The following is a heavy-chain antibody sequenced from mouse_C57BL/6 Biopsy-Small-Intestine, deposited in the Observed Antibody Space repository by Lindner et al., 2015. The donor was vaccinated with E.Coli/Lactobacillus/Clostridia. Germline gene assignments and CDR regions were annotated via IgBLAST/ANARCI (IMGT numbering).Heavy chain of an antibody. Sequence: VQLQESGAELVRPGTSVKVSCKASGYAFTNYFIEWIKQRPGQGLEWFGDINPGDGYIKYNEKFRGKATLTADKSSSTAYMQFSSLTSEDSAIYYCARDGDDYYFFDYWGQGNTLTVSS. V-gene: IGHV1-63*01. D-gene: IGHD2-4*01. CDR3: ARDGDDYYFFDY. CDR2: INPGDGYI. CDR1: GYAFTNYF. J-gene: IGHJ2*01.